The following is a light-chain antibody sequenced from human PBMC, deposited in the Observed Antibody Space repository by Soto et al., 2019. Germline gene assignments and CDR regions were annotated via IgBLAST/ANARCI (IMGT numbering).Light chain of an antibody. CDR3: QQRSDWLT. Sequence: EIVLTQSPATLSLSPGERATLSCRASQSVSTYLAWYQQQPGQAPRLLIYDVSTRATGIPASFSGSGSGTDFTLNTSSREPEEFGIYYCQQRSDWLTFGGGTKVEIK. CDR2: DVS. V-gene: IGKV3-11*01. J-gene: IGKJ4*01. CDR1: QSVSTY.